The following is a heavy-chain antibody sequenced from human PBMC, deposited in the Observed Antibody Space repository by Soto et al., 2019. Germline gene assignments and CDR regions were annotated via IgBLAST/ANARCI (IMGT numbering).Heavy chain of an antibody. Sequence: QVQLQQWGAGLLKPSETLSLTCAVYGGSFSGYYWSWIRQPPGKGLEWIGEINHSGSTNYNPSLKSRVTISVDTSKNQFSLKLSSVTAADTAVYSCARGCSSTSCSAIDYWGQGTLVTVSS. V-gene: IGHV4-34*01. D-gene: IGHD2-2*01. J-gene: IGHJ4*02. CDR1: GGSFSGYY. CDR2: INHSGST. CDR3: ARGCSSTSCSAIDY.